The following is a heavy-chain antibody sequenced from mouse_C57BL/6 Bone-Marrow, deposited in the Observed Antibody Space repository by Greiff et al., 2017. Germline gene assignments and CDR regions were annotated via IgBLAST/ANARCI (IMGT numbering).Heavy chain of an antibody. J-gene: IGHJ4*01. CDR3: ARSGDYDENYYAMDY. CDR1: GYTFTSYW. Sequence: QVQLKQSGAELVMPGASVKLSCKASGYTFTSYWMHWVKQRPGQGLEWIGEIDPSDSYTNYNQKFKGKSTLTVDKSSSTAYMQLRSLTSEDSAVYYCARSGDYDENYYAMDYWGQGTSVTVSS. D-gene: IGHD2-4*01. V-gene: IGHV1-69*01. CDR2: IDPSDSYT.